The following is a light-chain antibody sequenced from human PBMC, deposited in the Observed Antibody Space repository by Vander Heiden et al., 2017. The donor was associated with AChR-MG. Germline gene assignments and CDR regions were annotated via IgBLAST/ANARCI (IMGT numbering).Light chain of an antibody. CDR2: KTS. V-gene: IGKV1-5*03. CDR1: QNIVNW. J-gene: IGKJ2*03. Sequence: DIQMTQSPSTLSASVGDRVTITCRASQNIVNWLAWYQQKPGKAPKLLIYKTSTLQTGVPSRFSGSGSGTEFTLTISSLQPDDSATYYCQQDKSYPYSFGQRTKLEIK. CDR3: QQDKSYPYS.